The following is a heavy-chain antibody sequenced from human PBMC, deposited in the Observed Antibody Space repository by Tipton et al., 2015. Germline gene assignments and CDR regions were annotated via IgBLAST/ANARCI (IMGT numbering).Heavy chain of an antibody. V-gene: IGHV4-61*01. J-gene: IGHJ4*02. CDR1: GGSVSGGSYY. Sequence: TLSLTCTVSGGSVSGGSYYWSWIRQPPGRGLEWIGYIYYSGSTNYNPSLKSRVTISVDTSKNQFSLKLTSVTAADTAVYYCASRRSSGYYWWGQGTLVTVSS. CDR2: IYYSGST. D-gene: IGHD3-22*01. CDR3: ASRRSSGYYW.